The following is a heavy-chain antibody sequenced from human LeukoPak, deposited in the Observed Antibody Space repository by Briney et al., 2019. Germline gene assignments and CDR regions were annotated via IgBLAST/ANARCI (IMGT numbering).Heavy chain of an antibody. V-gene: IGHV3-30*07. Sequence: GGSLRLSCAASGFTFSSYAMHWVRQAPGKGLEWVAVISYDGSNKFYADSVKGRFTISRDNSKNTLFLLMNSLRAEDTAVYYCARDGGVSGYDLLDYWGQGTLVTVSS. J-gene: IGHJ4*02. CDR2: ISYDGSNK. CDR1: GFTFSSYA. CDR3: ARDGGVSGYDLLDY. D-gene: IGHD5-12*01.